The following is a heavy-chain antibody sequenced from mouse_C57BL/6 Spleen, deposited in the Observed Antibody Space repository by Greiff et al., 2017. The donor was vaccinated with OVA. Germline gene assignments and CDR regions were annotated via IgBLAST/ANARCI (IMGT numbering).Heavy chain of an antibody. CDR3: ARAITAVVYFDY. CDR2: ISSGSSTI. J-gene: IGHJ2*01. Sequence: EVHLVESGGGLVKPGGSLKLSCAASGFTFSDYGMHWVRQAPEKGLEWVAYISSGSSTIYYADTVKGRFTISRDNANNTPFLQMTHLRSEDTAMYYCARAITAVVYFDYWGQGTTLTVSS. V-gene: IGHV5-17*01. CDR1: GFTFSDYG. D-gene: IGHD1-1*01.